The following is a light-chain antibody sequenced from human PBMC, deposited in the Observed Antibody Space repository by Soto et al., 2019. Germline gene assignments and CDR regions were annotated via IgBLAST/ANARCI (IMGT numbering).Light chain of an antibody. CDR1: SSDVGGYNY. CDR3: SSYTSSFTVV. V-gene: IGLV2-14*03. J-gene: IGLJ2*01. CDR2: DVT. Sequence: QSALTQPASVSGSPGQSITISCTGSSSDVGGYNYVSWYQHHPGKAPKLMIYDVTNRPSGISNRFSGSKSGNTASLTISGLQAEDEADYFCSSYTSSFTVVFGGGTQLTVL.